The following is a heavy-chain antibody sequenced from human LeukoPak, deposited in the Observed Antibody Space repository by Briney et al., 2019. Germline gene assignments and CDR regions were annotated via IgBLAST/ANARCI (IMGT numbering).Heavy chain of an antibody. CDR3: ASNGASPRLYGMDV. CDR2: ISAYNGNT. CDR1: GYTFTSYG. Sequence: GASVKVSCKASGYTFTSYGISWVRQAPGQGLEWVGWISAYNGNTNYAQKLQGRVTMTTDTSTSTAYMELRSLRSDDTAVYYCASNGASPRLYGMDVWGQGTTVTVSS. D-gene: IGHD2-8*01. J-gene: IGHJ6*02. V-gene: IGHV1-18*01.